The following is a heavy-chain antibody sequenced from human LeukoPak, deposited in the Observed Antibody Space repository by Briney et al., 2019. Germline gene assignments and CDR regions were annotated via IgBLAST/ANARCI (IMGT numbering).Heavy chain of an antibody. V-gene: IGHV3-74*01. CDR3: CAVVAALPR. CDR1: GFTFSTNW. J-gene: IGHJ4*02. D-gene: IGHD2-15*01. CDR2: INGDGSTT. Sequence: GGSLRLSCAASGFTFSTNWMHWVRQAPGKGPVWVSRINGDGSTTTYADSVKGRFTISRDNAKNALYLQMNSLRAEDTAVYHCCAVVAALPRWGQGALVTVSS.